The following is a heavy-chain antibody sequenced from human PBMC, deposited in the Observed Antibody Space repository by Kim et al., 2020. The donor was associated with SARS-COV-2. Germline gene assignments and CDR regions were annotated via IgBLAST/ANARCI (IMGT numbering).Heavy chain of an antibody. J-gene: IGHJ6*02. CDR3: DRCSYTGGGMDV. CDR2: IGNAADT. V-gene: IGHV3-13*04. CDR1: GFTFSSYD. Sequence: GGSLRLSCAASGFTFSSYDMHWVRQATGKGLEWVAAIGNAADTYNTDYVKGRFTSFSEKGKNSMYLQLNRMKTVDTEVYDCDRCSYTGGGMDVWGQG. D-gene: IGHD3-3*01.